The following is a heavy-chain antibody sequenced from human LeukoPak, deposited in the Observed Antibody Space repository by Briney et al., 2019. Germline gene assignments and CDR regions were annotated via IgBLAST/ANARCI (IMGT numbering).Heavy chain of an antibody. J-gene: IGHJ3*02. CDR2: ISWNSGSI. CDR3: ASSRWAPDAFDI. Sequence: PGRSLRLSCAASGFTFDDYAMHWVRQAPGKGLEWVSGISWNSGSIGYADSVKGRFTISRDNAKNSLCLQMNSLRAEDTALYYCASSRWAPDAFDIWGQGTMVTVSS. V-gene: IGHV3-9*01. D-gene: IGHD6-13*01. CDR1: GFTFDDYA.